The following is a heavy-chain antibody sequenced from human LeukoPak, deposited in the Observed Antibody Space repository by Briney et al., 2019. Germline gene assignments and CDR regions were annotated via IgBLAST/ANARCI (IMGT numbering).Heavy chain of an antibody. Sequence: GGSLRLSCAASGFTFSSYAMSWVRQAPGKGLEWVSAISGSGGSTYYADSVKGRFTISRDNSKNTLYLQMNSLRAEDTAVYYCAKDRPFHYYYDSSAPFDYGGQGTLVTVSS. J-gene: IGHJ4*02. CDR1: GFTFSSYA. CDR3: AKDRPFHYYYDSSAPFDY. CDR2: ISGSGGST. V-gene: IGHV3-23*01. D-gene: IGHD3-22*01.